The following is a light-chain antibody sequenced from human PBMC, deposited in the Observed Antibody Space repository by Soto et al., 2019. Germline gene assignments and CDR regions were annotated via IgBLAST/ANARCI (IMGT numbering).Light chain of an antibody. Sequence: QSALTQPASVSGSPGQSITISCTGTSRDVGGYHYVSWYQQHPGKAPKLMIYDVSNRPSGVSNRFSGSKSGNTASLTISGLQAEDEADYYCSSYTSSSTDVVFGGGTTLTVL. CDR2: DVS. V-gene: IGLV2-14*01. CDR3: SSYTSSSTDVV. CDR1: SRDVGGYHY. J-gene: IGLJ2*01.